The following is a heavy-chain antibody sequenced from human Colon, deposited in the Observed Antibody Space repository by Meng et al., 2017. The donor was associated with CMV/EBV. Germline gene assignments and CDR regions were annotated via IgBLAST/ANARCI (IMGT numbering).Heavy chain of an antibody. CDR1: GFTISDHY. Sequence: GGSLRLSCAVSGFTISDHYIDWIRQAPGKGLEWVGRSRSEPSLYSTEYAASLKGRFTISRDNAKNSLFLQLNSLRIKDTAVYHCAREVAVTKFFDFWGQGTVVTVSS. CDR2: SRSEPSLYST. J-gene: IGHJ4*02. D-gene: IGHD4-11*01. CDR3: AREVAVTKFFDF. V-gene: IGHV3-72*01.